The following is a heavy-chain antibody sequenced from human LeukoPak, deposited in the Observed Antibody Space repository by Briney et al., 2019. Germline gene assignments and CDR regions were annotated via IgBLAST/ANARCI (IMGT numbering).Heavy chain of an antibody. Sequence: SETLSLTCTVSGGSISSYYWSWIRQPAGKGLEWIGRIYTSGSTNYNPSLKSRVTMSVDTSKNQFSLKLSPVTAADTAVYYCARSYYESSGYSDWFDPWGQGTLVTVS. CDR2: IYTSGST. CDR3: ARSYYESSGYSDWFDP. V-gene: IGHV4-4*07. J-gene: IGHJ5*02. D-gene: IGHD3-22*01. CDR1: GGSISSYY.